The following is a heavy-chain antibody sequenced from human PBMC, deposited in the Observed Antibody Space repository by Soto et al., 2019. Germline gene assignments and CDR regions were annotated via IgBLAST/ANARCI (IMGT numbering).Heavy chain of an antibody. J-gene: IGHJ6*03. CDR3: ARGNTNIVVVVAATKRGYYYYYMDL. Sequence: NPSETLSLACAVYGGSFSGYYWSWIRQPPGKGLEWIGEINHSGSTNYNPSLKSRVTISVDTSKNQFSLKLSSVTAADTAVYYCARGNTNIVVVVAATKRGYYYYYMDLWGKATTVSVFS. CDR1: GGSFSGYY. D-gene: IGHD2-15*01. V-gene: IGHV4-34*01. CDR2: INHSGST.